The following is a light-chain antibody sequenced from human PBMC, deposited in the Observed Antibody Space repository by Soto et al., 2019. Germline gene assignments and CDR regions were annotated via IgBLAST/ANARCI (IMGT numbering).Light chain of an antibody. Sequence: EIVMTQSPATLSVSPGERATLSCRASQSVNNNLAWYQQKPGQGPRLLIYGASTRATGIPARFSGSGSGTEFTLTISSLQSEEFAVYYCQQYKNWPPLTFGQGTKLEIK. CDR3: QQYKNWPPLT. CDR2: GAS. V-gene: IGKV3-15*01. J-gene: IGKJ2*01. CDR1: QSVNNN.